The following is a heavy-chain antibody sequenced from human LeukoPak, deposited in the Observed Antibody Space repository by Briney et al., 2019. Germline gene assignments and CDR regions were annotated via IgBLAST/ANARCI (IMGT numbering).Heavy chain of an antibody. CDR1: GFTFSSYA. D-gene: IGHD3-10*01. CDR3: ARGYYYGSGSSCGY. CDR2: ISYDGSNK. J-gene: IGHJ4*02. Sequence: GGSLRLSCAASGFTFSSYAMHWVRQAPGKGLEWVAVISYDGSNKYYADSVKGRFTISRDNSKNTLYLQMNSLRAEDTAVYYCARGYYYGSGSSCGYWGQGTLVTVSS. V-gene: IGHV3-30-3*01.